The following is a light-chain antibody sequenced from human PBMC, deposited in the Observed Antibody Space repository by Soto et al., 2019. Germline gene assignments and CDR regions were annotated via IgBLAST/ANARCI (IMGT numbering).Light chain of an antibody. Sequence: QSVLTQPASVSGSPGQSITLSCTGTSSGIGGYDYVSWYQRHPGKAPKLIIYDVNNRPSGVSNRFSGSKSGNTASLTISGLQAEDEADYYCTSYASGSSHVVFGGGTKLTVL. CDR3: TSYASGSSHVV. J-gene: IGLJ2*01. CDR2: DVN. V-gene: IGLV2-14*01. CDR1: SSGIGGYDY.